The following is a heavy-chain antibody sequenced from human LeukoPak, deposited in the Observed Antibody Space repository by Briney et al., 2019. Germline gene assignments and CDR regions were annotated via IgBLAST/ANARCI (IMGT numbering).Heavy chain of an antibody. J-gene: IGHJ4*02. CDR2: IKQDGSEK. CDR1: GFTFSSYW. CDR3: ARDGVWSGYYIFDY. D-gene: IGHD3-3*01. Sequence: GGSLRLSCAASGFTFSSYWMSWVRQAPGKGLEWVANIKQDGSEKYYVDSVKGRFTISRDNAKNSLYLQMNSLRAEDTAVYYCARDGVWSGYYIFDYWGQGTLVTVSS. V-gene: IGHV3-7*01.